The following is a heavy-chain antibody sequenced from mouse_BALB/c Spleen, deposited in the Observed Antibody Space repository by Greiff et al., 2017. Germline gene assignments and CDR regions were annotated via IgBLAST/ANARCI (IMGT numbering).Heavy chain of an antibody. Sequence: EVKLVESGGGLVQPGGSLKLSCAASGFTFSSYAMSWVRQSPEKRLEWVAEISSGGSYTYYPDTVTGRFTISRDNAKNTLYLEMSSLRSEDTAMYYCARRQVRRGGFDYWGQGTTLTVSS. CDR1: GFTFSSYA. CDR2: ISSGGSYT. J-gene: IGHJ2*01. D-gene: IGHD2-14*01. V-gene: IGHV5-9-4*01. CDR3: ARRQVRRGGFDY.